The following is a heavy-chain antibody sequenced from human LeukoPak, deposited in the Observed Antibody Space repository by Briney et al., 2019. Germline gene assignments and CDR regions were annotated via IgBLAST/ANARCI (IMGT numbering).Heavy chain of an antibody. CDR3: ARLTYFYDSSGYRSLGFDV. J-gene: IGHJ3*01. V-gene: IGHV4-30-4*01. CDR2: ISSSGRT. D-gene: IGHD3-22*01. CDR1: GGSLSSGDYF. Sequence: SETLSLTCTVSGGSLSSGDYFWSWIRQTPAKGLEWIGYISSSGRTFYNPSLKSPISISVDTSKSQFSLRLSSLTAADTAVYYCARLTYFYDSSGYRSLGFDVWGQGTMVTVSS.